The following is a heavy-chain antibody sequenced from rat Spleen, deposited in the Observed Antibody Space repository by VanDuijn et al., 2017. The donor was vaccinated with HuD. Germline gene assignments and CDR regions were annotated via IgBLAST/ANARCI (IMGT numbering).Heavy chain of an antibody. CDR2: FSYDGSST. CDR3: ARQGYLLDWYFDF. CDR1: GLSFSNYD. V-gene: IGHV5-25*01. D-gene: IGHD2-7*01. Sequence: EVQLVESGGGLVQPGRSMKLSCAASGLSFSNYDMAWVRQAPTKGLEWVASFSYDGSSTYYRDSVKGRFTISRDPAQNTLYLQMDSLRSEDTATYYFARQGYLLDWYFDFWGPVTMVTVSS. J-gene: IGHJ1*01.